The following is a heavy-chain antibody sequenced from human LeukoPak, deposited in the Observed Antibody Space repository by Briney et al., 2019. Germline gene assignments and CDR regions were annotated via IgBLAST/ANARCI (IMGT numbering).Heavy chain of an antibody. CDR2: IYSGGST. J-gene: IGHJ4*02. Sequence: GGSLRLSCAASGFTVSSNYMSWVRQAPGKGLEWVSVIYSGGSTYYADSVKGRFTISRDNSKNTLYLQMNSLRAEDTAVYYCAMRKYGSGPIFGYWGQGTLVTVSS. CDR3: AMRKYGSGPIFGY. D-gene: IGHD6-19*01. V-gene: IGHV3-66*01. CDR1: GFTVSSNY.